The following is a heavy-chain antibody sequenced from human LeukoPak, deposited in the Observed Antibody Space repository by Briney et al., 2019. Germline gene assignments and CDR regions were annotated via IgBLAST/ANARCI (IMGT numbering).Heavy chain of an antibody. J-gene: IGHJ4*02. CDR3: GKTTVGYSSGQKPAWPVDF. CDR2: IFGSGGSP. CDR1: GFTFGSHA. V-gene: IGHV3-23*01. Sequence: GGSLRLSCEASGFTFGSHAVYWVRQAPGKGLEWVAGIFGSGGSPHYADSVKGRFTISRDNPRNTVYLQINSLRDDDTAVYYCGKTTVGYSSGQKPAWPVDFWGQGTLVTVSS. D-gene: IGHD5-18*01.